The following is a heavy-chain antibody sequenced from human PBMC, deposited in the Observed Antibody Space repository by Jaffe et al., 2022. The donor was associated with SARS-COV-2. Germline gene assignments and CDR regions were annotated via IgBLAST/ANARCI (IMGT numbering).Heavy chain of an antibody. CDR1: GYTFTAYY. J-gene: IGHJ4*02. D-gene: IGHD3-10*01. V-gene: IGHV1-2*02. Sequence: QVQLVQSGAEVKKPGASVKVSCKASGYTFTAYYMHWVRQAPGQGLEWMGWINPNSGGTNYAQKFQGRVTMTRDTSINTAYMDLSRLKSDDTAVYYCARARGARGSTYYFDYWGQGTLVTVSS. CDR2: INPNSGGT. CDR3: ARARGARGSTYYFDY.